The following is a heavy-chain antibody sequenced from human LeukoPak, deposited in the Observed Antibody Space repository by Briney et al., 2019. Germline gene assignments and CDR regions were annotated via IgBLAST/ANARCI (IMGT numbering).Heavy chain of an antibody. D-gene: IGHD1-26*01. V-gene: IGHV4-31*03. J-gene: IGHJ4*02. CDR1: GGSISSGGYY. CDR2: IYYSGST. CDR3: ARGAFAGGATEAYFDY. Sequence: SETLSLTCTVSGGSISSGGYYWSWIRQHPGKGLEWIGYIYYSGSTYYNPSLKSRVTISVDTSKNQFSLKLSSVTAADTAVYYCARGAFAGGATEAYFDYWGQGILVAVSS.